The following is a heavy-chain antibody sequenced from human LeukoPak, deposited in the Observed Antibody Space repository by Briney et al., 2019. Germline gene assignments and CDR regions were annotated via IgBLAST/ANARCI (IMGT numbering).Heavy chain of an antibody. CDR2: IYYSGST. CDR1: GGSISSYY. D-gene: IGHD5-24*01. V-gene: IGHV4-59*08. Sequence: SETLSLTRTVSGGSISSYYWRWIRQPPGKGLEWIGYIYYSGSTKYNPSLQSRVTISVDTSKNQFSLKLSSVTAADTAVYYCARGARAGYKLEPCDYWGQGTLGNGSS. CDR3: ARGARAGYKLEPCDY. J-gene: IGHJ4*02.